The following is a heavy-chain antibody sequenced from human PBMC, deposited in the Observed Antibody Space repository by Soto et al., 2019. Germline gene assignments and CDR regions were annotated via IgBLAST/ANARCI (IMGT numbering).Heavy chain of an antibody. D-gene: IGHD5-18*01. Sequence: SETLSLTCTVSGGSISSYYWSWIRQPPGKGLEWIGYIYYSGSTNYNPSLKSRVTISVDTSKNQFSLKLSSVTAADTAVYYCARVRYSYGSVNDAFDIRGQGTMVTVSS. V-gene: IGHV4-59*01. CDR1: GGSISSYY. J-gene: IGHJ3*02. CDR2: IYYSGST. CDR3: ARVRYSYGSVNDAFDI.